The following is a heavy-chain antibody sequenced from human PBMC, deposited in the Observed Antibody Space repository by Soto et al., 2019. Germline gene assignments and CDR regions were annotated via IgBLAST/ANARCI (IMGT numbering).Heavy chain of an antibody. D-gene: IGHD3-16*02. V-gene: IGHV3-30*03. CDR1: GFTFSSYG. Sequence: GGSLRLSCAASGFTFSSYGMHWVRQAPGKGLEWVAVISYDGSNKYYADSVKGRFTISRDNSKNTLYLQMNSLRAEDTAVYYCAREAPPLGYYDYVWGSYRGGDYWGQGTLVTVSS. CDR2: ISYDGSNK. CDR3: AREAPPLGYYDYVWGSYRGGDY. J-gene: IGHJ4*02.